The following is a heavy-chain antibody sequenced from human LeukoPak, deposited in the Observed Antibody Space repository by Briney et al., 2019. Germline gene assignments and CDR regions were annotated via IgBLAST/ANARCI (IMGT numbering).Heavy chain of an antibody. CDR1: GGSISSDGYY. V-gene: IGHV4-30-2*01. CDR2: IYHSGST. CDR3: TRESLYYYDFWSAPGDGGPPREAYYYYYMDV. J-gene: IGHJ6*03. Sequence: SETLSLTCTVSGGSISSDGYYWSWIRQPPGKGLEWIGYIYHSGSTYYNPSLKSRVTISVDRSKNQFSLKLSSVTAADTAVYYCTRESLYYYDFWSAPGDGGPPREAYYYYYMDVWGKGTTVTVSS. D-gene: IGHD3-3*01.